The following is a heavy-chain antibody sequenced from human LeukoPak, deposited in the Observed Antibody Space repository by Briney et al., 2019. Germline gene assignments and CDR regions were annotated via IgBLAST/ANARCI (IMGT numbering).Heavy chain of an antibody. CDR3: TVRTIGYSYGYGFDY. CDR2: TKSKTDGGTT. V-gene: IGHV3-15*01. D-gene: IGHD5-18*01. Sequence: GGSLRLSCAASGFTFSNAWMSWVRQAPGKGLEWVGRTKSKTDGGTTDYAAPVKGRFTISRDDSKNTLYLQMNSLKTEDTAVYYCTVRTIGYSYGYGFDYWGQGTLVTVSS. J-gene: IGHJ4*02. CDR1: GFTFSNAW.